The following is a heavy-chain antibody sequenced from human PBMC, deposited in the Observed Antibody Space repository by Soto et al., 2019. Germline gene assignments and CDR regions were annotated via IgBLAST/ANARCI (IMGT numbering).Heavy chain of an antibody. V-gene: IGHV3-11*01. CDR2: ISSSGSTI. CDR3: ARDSKYGSGSYYRYYYYGMDV. D-gene: IGHD3-10*01. CDR1: GFTFSDYY. J-gene: IGHJ6*02. Sequence: GRSLRFSCAASGFTFSDYYMSWIRQAPGKGLEWVSYISSSGSTIYYADSVKGRFTISRDNAKNSLYLQMNSLRAEDTAVYYCARDSKYGSGSYYRYYYYGMDVWGQGTTVTVSS.